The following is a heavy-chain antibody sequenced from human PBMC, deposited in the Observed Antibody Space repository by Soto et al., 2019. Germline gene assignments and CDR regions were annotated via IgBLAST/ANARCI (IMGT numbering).Heavy chain of an antibody. Sequence: GGSLRLSCAASGFTFSSYSMNWVRQAPGKGLEWVSSISSSSSYIYYADSVKGRFTISRDNAKNSLYLQMNSLRAEDTAVYYCAREGRRITMIVVVPPDYGGKGTLVTVSS. J-gene: IGHJ4*02. CDR1: GFTFSSYS. CDR2: ISSSSSYI. CDR3: AREGRRITMIVVVPPDY. D-gene: IGHD3-22*01. V-gene: IGHV3-21*01.